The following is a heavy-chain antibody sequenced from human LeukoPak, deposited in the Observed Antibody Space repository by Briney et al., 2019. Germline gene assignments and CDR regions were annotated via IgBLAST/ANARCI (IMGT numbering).Heavy chain of an antibody. CDR1: GFTFSSYW. V-gene: IGHV3-7*01. CDR3: ARWFITKSSGWYKGWFDP. Sequence: GGSLRLSCAASGFTFSSYWMSWARQAPGKGLEWVASIKQDGSEKYYVDSVKGRFTISRDNAKNSLYLQMNSLRAEDTAVYYCARWFITKSSGWYKGWFDPWGQGTLVTVSS. J-gene: IGHJ5*02. CDR2: IKQDGSEK. D-gene: IGHD6-19*01.